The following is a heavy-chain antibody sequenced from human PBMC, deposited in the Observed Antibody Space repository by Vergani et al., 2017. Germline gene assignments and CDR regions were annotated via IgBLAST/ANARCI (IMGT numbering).Heavy chain of an antibody. V-gene: IGHV3-30*02. D-gene: IGHD5-12*01. J-gene: IGHJ4*02. CDR1: GFTFSSYG. Sequence: QVQLVESGGGVVQPGGSLRLSCAASGFTFSSYGMHWVRQAPGKGLEWVAFIRYDGSNKYYADSVKGRFTISRDNSKNTLYLQMNSLRAEDTAVYYCAKDESGYDSYYFDYWGQGTLVTVSS. CDR2: IRYDGSNK. CDR3: AKDESGYDSYYFDY.